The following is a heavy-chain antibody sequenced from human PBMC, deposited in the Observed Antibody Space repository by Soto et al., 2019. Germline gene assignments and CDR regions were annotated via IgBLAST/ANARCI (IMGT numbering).Heavy chain of an antibody. Sequence: QVQLVESGGGVVQPGRSLKLSCAASGFTFSHYGMHWVSQAPGSGLEWVAVIFYDGSRKEYAASLKGRFSISRDNSKNTLYLQMNSLRVEDTAMYYCVREESDNDGNGFDLWGQGTLVTVSA. CDR3: VREESDNDGNGFDL. J-gene: IGHJ5*02. V-gene: IGHV3-33*01. CDR1: GFTFSHYG. D-gene: IGHD5-12*01. CDR2: IFYDGSRK.